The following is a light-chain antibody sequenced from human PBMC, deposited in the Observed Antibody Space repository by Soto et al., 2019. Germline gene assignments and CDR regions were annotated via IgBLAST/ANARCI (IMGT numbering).Light chain of an antibody. CDR2: DVS. V-gene: IGLV2-11*01. Sequence: QSALTQPRSVSGSPGQSVTISCTGTSSDVGGYNYVSWYQQHPGKAPKLMIYDVSKRPSGVPDRFSGSKSGNTASLTISGLQAEDKADYYRRSYAGRHTFDVVFGGGTKPTV. CDR1: SSDVGGYNY. J-gene: IGLJ2*01. CDR3: RSYAGRHTFDVV.